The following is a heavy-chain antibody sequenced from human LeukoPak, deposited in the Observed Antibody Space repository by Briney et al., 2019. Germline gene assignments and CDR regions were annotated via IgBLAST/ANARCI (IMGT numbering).Heavy chain of an antibody. CDR1: GYTFTSYG. D-gene: IGHD3-3*01. Sequence: ASVKVSCKASGYTFTSYGISWVRQAPGQGLEWMGWISAYNGNTNYAQKLQGRVTMTTDTSTSTAYMELRSLRSDDTAVYYCARGPSDYDFWSDLVPDFDYWGQGTLVTVSS. J-gene: IGHJ4*02. V-gene: IGHV1-18*01. CDR3: ARGPSDYDFWSDLVPDFDY. CDR2: ISAYNGNT.